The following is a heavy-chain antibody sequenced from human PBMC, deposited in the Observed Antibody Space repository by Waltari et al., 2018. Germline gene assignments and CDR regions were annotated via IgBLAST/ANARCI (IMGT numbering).Heavy chain of an antibody. D-gene: IGHD1-26*01. CDR2: INHSGST. Sequence: QVQLQQWGAGLLKPSETLSLTCAVYGGSFSGYYWSWIRQPPGKGLEWIGEINHSGSTNDTLSVKRSVTKSVETSKNQFSLEVSSVTGADTAVYYCARGIEGLRWFDPWGQGTLVTVSS. CDR3: ARGIEGLRWFDP. V-gene: IGHV4-34*01. CDR1: GGSFSGYY. J-gene: IGHJ5*02.